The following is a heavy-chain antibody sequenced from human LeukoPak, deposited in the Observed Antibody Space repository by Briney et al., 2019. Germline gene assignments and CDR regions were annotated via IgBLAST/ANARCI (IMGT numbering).Heavy chain of an antibody. Sequence: ASVKVSCKASGYTFTGYYMHWVRQAPGQGLEWMGIINPSGGSTSYAQKFQGRVTMTRDMSTSTVYMELSSLRSEDTAVYYCARVNTGWLQYDYWGQGTLVTVSS. J-gene: IGHJ4*02. CDR2: INPSGGST. V-gene: IGHV1-46*01. CDR1: GYTFTGYY. CDR3: ARVNTGWLQYDY. D-gene: IGHD5-24*01.